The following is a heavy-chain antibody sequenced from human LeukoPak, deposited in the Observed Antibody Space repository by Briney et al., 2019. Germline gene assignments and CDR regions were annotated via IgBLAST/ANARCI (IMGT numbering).Heavy chain of an antibody. V-gene: IGHV4-31*03. CDR1: GGSISSGGYY. Sequence: SETLSLTCTVSGGSISSGGYYWSWIRQHPGKGLEWIGYIYYSGTSYYNPPLKSRVTISIDTSKNQFSLKLSSVTAADAAVYYCARVPVVRGVIEDWGQGTLVTVSS. J-gene: IGHJ4*02. CDR3: ARVPVVRGVIED. D-gene: IGHD3-10*01. CDR2: IYYSGTS.